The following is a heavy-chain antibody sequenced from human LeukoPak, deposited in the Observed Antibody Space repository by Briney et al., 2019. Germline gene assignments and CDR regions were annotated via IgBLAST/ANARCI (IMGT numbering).Heavy chain of an antibody. D-gene: IGHD6-6*01. Sequence: ASVRVSCKASGYTFTSYDINWVRQATGQGLEWMGWMNPNSGNTGYAQKFQGRVTITRNTSISTAYMELSSLRSEDTAVYYCARGVEYSSSSPSWAYYYYYYMDVWGKGTTVTVSS. CDR1: GYTFTSYD. CDR2: MNPNSGNT. J-gene: IGHJ6*03. CDR3: ARGVEYSSSSPSWAYYYYYYMDV. V-gene: IGHV1-8*03.